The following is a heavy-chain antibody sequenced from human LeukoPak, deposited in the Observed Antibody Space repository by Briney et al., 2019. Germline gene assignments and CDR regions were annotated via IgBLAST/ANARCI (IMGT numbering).Heavy chain of an antibody. J-gene: IGHJ4*02. CDR3: ARDGVAAFAY. CDR1: GFTFSSYT. Sequence: PGGSLRLSCAASGFTFSSYTMHWVRQAPGKGLKWVAAISGDASDKYCADSVKGRFTVSRDKSKNTLYLQMNSLRAEDTAVYYCARDGVAAFAYWGQGTLVTVSS. CDR2: ISGDASDK. D-gene: IGHD6-13*01. V-gene: IGHV3-30*04.